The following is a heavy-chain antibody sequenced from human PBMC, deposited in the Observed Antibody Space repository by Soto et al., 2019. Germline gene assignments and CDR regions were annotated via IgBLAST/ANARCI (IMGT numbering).Heavy chain of an antibody. J-gene: IGHJ4*02. CDR3: ARHSSGWYFDY. V-gene: IGHV3-23*01. CDR2: ISCSGGST. D-gene: IGHD6-19*01. Sequence: EVQLLESGGGLVQPGGSLRLSCAASGFTFSSYAMSWVRQAPGKGLEWVSAISCSGGSTYYADSVKGRFTISRDNSKNTLYLQMNSLTAEDTAVYYCARHSSGWYFDYWGQGTLVTVSS. CDR1: GFTFSSYA.